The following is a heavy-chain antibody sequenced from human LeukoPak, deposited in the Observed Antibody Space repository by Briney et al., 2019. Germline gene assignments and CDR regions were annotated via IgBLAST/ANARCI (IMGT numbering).Heavy chain of an antibody. Sequence: GGSLRLSCAASGFTFSSYGMYWVRQAPGKGLEWVAVISYDETNKYYEDSVKGRFTISRDSSKNTLYLQMSSLRDEDTAVYYCAKNNDYGGSYWYFDLWGRGTLVTVSS. V-gene: IGHV3-30*19. J-gene: IGHJ2*01. CDR1: GFTFSSYG. CDR2: ISYDETNK. D-gene: IGHD4-23*01. CDR3: AKNNDYGGSYWYFDL.